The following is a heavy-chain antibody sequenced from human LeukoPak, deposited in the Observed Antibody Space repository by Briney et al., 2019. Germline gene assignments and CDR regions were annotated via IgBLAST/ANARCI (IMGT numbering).Heavy chain of an antibody. CDR3: ARDGRNRGSSFPLY. V-gene: IGHV3-30*01. J-gene: IGHJ4*02. CDR1: GFTFSSYA. Sequence: GGSLRLSCAPSGFTFSSYAMHWVRQAPGRGREGVAVISYDGSNKYYADSVKGRFTISRDNSKNTLYLQMNSLRAEDTAVYYCARDGRNRGSSFPLYWGQGTLVTVSS. CDR2: ISYDGSNK. D-gene: IGHD6-6*01.